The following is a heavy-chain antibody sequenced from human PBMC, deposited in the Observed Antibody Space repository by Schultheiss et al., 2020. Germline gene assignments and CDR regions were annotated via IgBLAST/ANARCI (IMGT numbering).Heavy chain of an antibody. J-gene: IGHJ4*02. CDR2: ISYDGSNK. CDR1: GFTFSSYG. V-gene: IGHV3-30*12. D-gene: IGHD2/OR15-2a*01. Sequence: GGSLRLSCAASGFTFSSYGMHWVRQAPGKGLEWVAVISYDGSNKYYADSVKGRFTISRDNSKNTLYLQMNSLRAEDTAVYYCAKDLFSVWGQGTLVTVS. CDR3: AKDLFSV.